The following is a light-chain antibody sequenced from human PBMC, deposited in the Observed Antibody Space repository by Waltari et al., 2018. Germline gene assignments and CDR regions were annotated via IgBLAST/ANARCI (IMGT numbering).Light chain of an antibody. CDR1: QSISSY. CDR3: QQYYSAPYT. Sequence: DIQMTQSPSSLSASVGDRVTITCRASQSISSYLNWYQQKPGKAPKLLIYAASILQSGVPSRFSCSGSGTDCTLTISSLQAEDVAVYYCQQYYSAPYTFGQGTKLEIK. V-gene: IGKV1-39*01. CDR2: AAS. J-gene: IGKJ2*01.